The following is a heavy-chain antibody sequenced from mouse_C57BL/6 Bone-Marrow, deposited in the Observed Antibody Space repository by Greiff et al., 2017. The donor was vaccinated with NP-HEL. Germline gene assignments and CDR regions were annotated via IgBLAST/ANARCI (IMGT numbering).Heavy chain of an antibody. V-gene: IGHV5-16*01. J-gene: IGHJ2*01. CDR3: ARDDYDSPFDY. CDR1: GFTFSDYY. CDR2: INYDGSST. D-gene: IGHD2-4*01. Sequence: EVMLVESEGGLVQPGSSMKLSCTASGFTFSDYYMAWVRQVPEKGLEWVANINYDGSSTYYLDSLKSRFIISRDNAKNILYLQMSSLKSEDTATYYCARDDYDSPFDYWGQGTTLTVSS.